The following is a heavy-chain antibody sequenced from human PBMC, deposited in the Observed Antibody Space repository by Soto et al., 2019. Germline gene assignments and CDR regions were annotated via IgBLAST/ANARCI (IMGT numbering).Heavy chain of an antibody. Sequence: GGSLRLSCTASGFTFGDYAMSWFRQAPGKGLEWVGFIRSKAYGGTTEYAASVKGRFTISRDDSKSIAYLQMNSLKTEDTAVYYCTRDFTELLPHLWGQGTLVTVSS. CDR2: IRSKAYGGTT. J-gene: IGHJ5*02. V-gene: IGHV3-49*03. D-gene: IGHD1-26*01. CDR3: TRDFTELLPHL. CDR1: GFTFGDYA.